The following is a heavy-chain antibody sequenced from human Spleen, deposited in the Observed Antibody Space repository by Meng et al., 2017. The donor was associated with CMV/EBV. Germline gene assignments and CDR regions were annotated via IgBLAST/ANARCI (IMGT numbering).Heavy chain of an antibody. D-gene: IGHD4-17*01. V-gene: IGHV3-66*02. CDR2: IYSGSST. CDR1: GFTVSSNY. Sequence: GVLKISCAASGFTVSSNYMSWVRQAPGKGLEWVAVIYSGSSTYYADSVKGRFTISRDNSKNTLYLQMNSLRAENTAVYYCARGRATVTTLTDWYFDLWGRGTLVTVSS. CDR3: ARGRATVTTLTDWYFDL. J-gene: IGHJ2*01.